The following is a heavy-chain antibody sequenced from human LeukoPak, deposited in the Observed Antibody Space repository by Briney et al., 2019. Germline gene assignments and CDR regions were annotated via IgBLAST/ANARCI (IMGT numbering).Heavy chain of an antibody. V-gene: IGHV3-7*01. J-gene: IGHJ6*03. CDR2: IKQDGSEK. D-gene: IGHD2-2*02. CDR1: GFTFSSYW. CDR3: ARGVVPAAINPYYYYYYMDV. Sequence: GGSLRLSCAASGFTFSSYWMSWVRQAPGKGLEWVANIKQDGSEKYYVDSGKGRFTISRDNAKNSLYLQMNSLRAEDTAVYYCARGVVPAAINPYYYYYYMDVWGKGTTVTVSS.